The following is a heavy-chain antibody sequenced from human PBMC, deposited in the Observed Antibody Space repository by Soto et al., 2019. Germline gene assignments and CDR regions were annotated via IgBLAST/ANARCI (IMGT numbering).Heavy chain of an antibody. CDR2: IYYSGST. CDR3: GRQERPQFCRGGTCPGYSFYA. D-gene: IGHD2-15*01. V-gene: IGHV4-59*08. J-gene: IGHJ5*02. Sequence: SEPLSLTCSFSDCSISSYYWCWIRKPRGKGLEWIGYIYYSGSTNYDPSLKSRVTITLETSKNQFSLKLSSVTAADTAVYYCGRQERPQFCRGGTCPGYSFYAWGRETLVTVS. CDR1: DCSISSYY.